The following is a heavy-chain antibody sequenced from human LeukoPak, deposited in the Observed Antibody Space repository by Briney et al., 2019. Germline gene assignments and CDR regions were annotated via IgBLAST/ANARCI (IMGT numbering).Heavy chain of an antibody. CDR3: AKDPGSSGYYYD. V-gene: IGHV3-30*02. CDR1: GFTFSSYG. CDR2: IRYDGSNK. D-gene: IGHD3-22*01. Sequence: GGSLRLSCAASGFTFSSYGMHWVRQAPGKGLEGVAFIRYDGSNKYYADSVKGRLTISRDNSKNPLYLQMNSLRAEDTAVYYCAKDPGSSGYYYDWGEGTLVTVSS. J-gene: IGHJ4*02.